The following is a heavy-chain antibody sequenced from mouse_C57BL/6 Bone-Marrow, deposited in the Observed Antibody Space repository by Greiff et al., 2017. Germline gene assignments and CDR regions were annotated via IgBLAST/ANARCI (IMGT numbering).Heavy chain of an antibody. D-gene: IGHD2-2*01. CDR3: ARQAGSTMVANY. Sequence: EVQLVESGGDLVKPGGSLKLSCAASGFTFSSYGMSWVRQTPDKRLEWVATISSGGSYTYYPDSVKGRFTISRDNAKNTLYLQMSSLKSEDTAMYYCARQAGSTMVANYWGQGTTLTVSS. V-gene: IGHV5-6*01. CDR1: GFTFSSYG. CDR2: ISSGGSYT. J-gene: IGHJ2*01.